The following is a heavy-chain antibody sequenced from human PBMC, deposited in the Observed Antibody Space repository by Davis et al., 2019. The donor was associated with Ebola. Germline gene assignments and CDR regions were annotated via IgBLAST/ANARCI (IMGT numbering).Heavy chain of an antibody. Sequence: PGESLKISCAASGFTVSSNYMSWVRQAPGKGLEWVSVIYSGGSTYYADSVKGRFTISRDNSKNTLYLQMNSLRAEDTAVYYCAREAAAGRENYWGQGTLVTVSS. J-gene: IGHJ4*02. V-gene: IGHV3-53*01. CDR1: GFTVSSNY. CDR3: AREAAAGRENY. CDR2: IYSGGST. D-gene: IGHD6-13*01.